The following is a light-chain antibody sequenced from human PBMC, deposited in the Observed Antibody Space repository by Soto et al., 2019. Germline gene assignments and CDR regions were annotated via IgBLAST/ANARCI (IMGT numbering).Light chain of an antibody. CDR1: SSDVGGYNY. J-gene: IGLJ1*01. V-gene: IGLV2-14*01. CDR3: SSYTSSSTPYV. CDR2: DVT. Sequence: QSDLTPPASVTGSPGESITIFCNGTSSDVGGYNYVSWYQQHPVKAPKLMIYDVTNRPSGVSDRFSGSKSGNTASLTISGLQAEDEADYYCSSYTSSSTPYVFGTGTKVTVL.